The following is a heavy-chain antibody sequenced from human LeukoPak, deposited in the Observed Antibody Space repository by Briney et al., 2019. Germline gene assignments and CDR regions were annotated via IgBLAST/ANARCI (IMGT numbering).Heavy chain of an antibody. D-gene: IGHD6-13*01. CDR2: IKQDGSEK. CDR1: GFTFSSYW. J-gene: IGHJ3*02. Sequence: GGSLRLSCAASGFTFSSYWMSWVRQAPGKGLEWVANIKQDGSEKNYVDSVKGRFTISRDNTKNSLYLQMNSLRAEDTAVYYCANSRIAAAGAWGAFDIWGQGTMVTVSS. CDR3: ANSRIAAAGAWGAFDI. V-gene: IGHV3-7*03.